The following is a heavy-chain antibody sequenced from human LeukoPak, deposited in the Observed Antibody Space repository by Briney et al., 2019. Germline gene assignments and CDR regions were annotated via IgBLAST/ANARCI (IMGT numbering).Heavy chain of an antibody. J-gene: IGHJ4*02. CDR3: ARYRHLGY. V-gene: IGHV3-7*01. CDR1: GXXFXGXW. Sequence: GGXXRXXXAXXGXXFXGXWXXWXRQAPGKGLEWVANINQNGGEKYYVDSVKGRFTISRDNGKNSLYLQMNSLRAEDTAVYYCARYRHLGYWGQGTLVTVSS. CDR2: INQNGGEK.